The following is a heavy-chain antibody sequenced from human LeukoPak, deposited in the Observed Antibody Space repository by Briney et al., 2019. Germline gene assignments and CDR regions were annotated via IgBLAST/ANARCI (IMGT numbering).Heavy chain of an antibody. D-gene: IGHD3-9*01. Sequence: SVKVSCKASGGTFSSYAISWVRQAPGQGLEWMGGIIPIFGTANYAQKFQGRVTITADESTSTAYMELSSLRSEDTAVYYCARDLLTGYYKGYYYYYMDVWGKGTTVTVSS. J-gene: IGHJ6*03. V-gene: IGHV1-69*13. CDR1: GGTFSSYA. CDR2: IIPIFGTA. CDR3: ARDLLTGYYKGYYYYYMDV.